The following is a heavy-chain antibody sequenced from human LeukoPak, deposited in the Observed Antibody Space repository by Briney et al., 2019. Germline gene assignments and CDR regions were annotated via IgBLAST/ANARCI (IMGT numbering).Heavy chain of an antibody. D-gene: IGHD6-6*01. CDR1: GYTFTGYY. CDR3: ARGMISIAARPLWFDP. Sequence: GASVKVSCKASGYTFTGYYMHWVRQAPGQGLEWMGWINPNSGGTNYAQKFQGRVTMTRDTSISTAYMELSRLRSEDTAVYYCARGMISIAARPLWFDPWGQGTLVTVSS. J-gene: IGHJ5*02. V-gene: IGHV1-2*02. CDR2: INPNSGGT.